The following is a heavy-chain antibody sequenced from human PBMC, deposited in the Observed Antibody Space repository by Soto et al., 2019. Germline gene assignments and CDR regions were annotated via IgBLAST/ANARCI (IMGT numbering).Heavy chain of an antibody. D-gene: IGHD3-9*01. V-gene: IGHV3-23*01. CDR1: GFTFSSYA. CDR2: ISGSGGST. CDR3: AKLSNYDILTGYSTYFDY. J-gene: IGHJ4*02. Sequence: GGSLRLSCAASGFTFSSYAMSWVRQAPGKGLEWVSAISGSGGSTYYADSVKGRFTISRDNSKNTLYLQMNSLRAEDTAVYYCAKLSNYDILTGYSTYFDYWGQGTLVTVSS.